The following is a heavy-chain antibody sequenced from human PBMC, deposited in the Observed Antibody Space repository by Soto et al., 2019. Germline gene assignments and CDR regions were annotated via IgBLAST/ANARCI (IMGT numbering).Heavy chain of an antibody. D-gene: IGHD2-8*01. CDR3: ARVYVGGEGMDV. V-gene: IGHV4-59*01. J-gene: IGHJ6*02. Sequence: QVQLQESGPGLVKPSETLSLTCTVSGGSISSYYWSWIRQPPGKGLEWIGYIYYSGSTNYNPSLKRRVTLSVDPSKNQFSLRLSSVTAADTAVSYCARVYVGGEGMDVWGQGTTVTVSS. CDR1: GGSISSYY. CDR2: IYYSGST.